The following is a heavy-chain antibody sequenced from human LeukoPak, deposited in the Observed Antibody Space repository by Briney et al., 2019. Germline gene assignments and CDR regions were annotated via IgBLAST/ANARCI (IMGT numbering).Heavy chain of an antibody. Sequence: PGGSLRLSCAASGSTFSSYGMHWVRQAPGKGLEWVAVIWYDGSNKYYADSVKGRFTISRDNSKNTLYLQMNSLRAEDTAVYYCARDSQQKPMDVWGQGTTVTVSS. CDR3: ARDSQQKPMDV. CDR2: IWYDGSNK. J-gene: IGHJ6*02. V-gene: IGHV3-33*01. D-gene: IGHD6-13*01. CDR1: GSTFSSYG.